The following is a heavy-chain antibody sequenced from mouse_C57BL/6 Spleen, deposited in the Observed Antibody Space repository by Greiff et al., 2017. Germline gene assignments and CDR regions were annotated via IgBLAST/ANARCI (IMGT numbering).Heavy chain of an antibody. CDR3: ARWDAMDY. V-gene: IGHV5-12*01. J-gene: IGHJ4*01. CDR2: ISNGGGST. CDR1: GFTFSDYY. Sequence: EVKLEESGGGLVQPGGSLKLSCAASGFTFSDYYMYWVRQTPEQRLEWVAYISNGGGSTYYPDTVKGRFTISRDNAKNTLYLQMGRLKAEDTAMYYCARWDAMDYWGQGTSVTGSS.